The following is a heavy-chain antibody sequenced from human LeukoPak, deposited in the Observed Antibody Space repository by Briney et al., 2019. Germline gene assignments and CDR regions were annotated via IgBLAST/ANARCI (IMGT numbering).Heavy chain of an antibody. CDR1: GGTFSSYA. D-gene: IGHD2-2*01. J-gene: IGHJ6*02. CDR2: IIPIFGTA. Sequence: GASVNVSCTASGGTFSSYAISWVRQAPGQGLEWMGGIIPIFGTANYAQKFQGRVTITADESTSTAYMELSSLRSEDTAVYYCARDKPAAIRRYYYYGMDVWGQGTTVTVSS. V-gene: IGHV1-69*13. CDR3: ARDKPAAIRRYYYYGMDV.